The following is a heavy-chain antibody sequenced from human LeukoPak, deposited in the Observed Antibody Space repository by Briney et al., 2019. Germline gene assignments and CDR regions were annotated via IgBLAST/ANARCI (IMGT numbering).Heavy chain of an antibody. D-gene: IGHD2-15*01. CDR2: IYHSGNT. V-gene: IGHV4-30-2*01. CDR1: GGSISSGGYS. J-gene: IGHJ3*02. Sequence: PSETLSLTCAVSGGSISSGGYSWSWIRQPPGKGLEWVGYIYHSGNTYYNPSLKSRVTISVDRSKNQFSLKLSTVTAADTAVYYCARMVGSGVDPTGGAFDIWGQGTMVTVSS. CDR3: ARMVGSGVDPTGGAFDI.